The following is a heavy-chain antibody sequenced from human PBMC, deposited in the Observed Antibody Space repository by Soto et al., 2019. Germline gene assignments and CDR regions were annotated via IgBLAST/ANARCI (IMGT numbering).Heavy chain of an antibody. CDR1: GFTVTDIY. D-gene: IGHD2-15*01. Sequence: EVQLVESGGGLVQPGGSLRLSCVASGFTVTDIYMNWVRQAPGKGLEWVSVIYKDFTDYADFVRGRFSVSTDTSKNALYRQLDNLSAEDTSVYYCARAPRYCSAGICSSMGDAFAHWGQGAMVTSSS. CDR3: ARAPRYCSAGICSSMGDAFAH. CDR2: IYKDFT. V-gene: IGHV3-66*01. J-gene: IGHJ3*01.